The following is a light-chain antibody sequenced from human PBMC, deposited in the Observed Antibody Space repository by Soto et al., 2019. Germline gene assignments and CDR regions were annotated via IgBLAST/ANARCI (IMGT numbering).Light chain of an antibody. Sequence: ETLMTQSPVTLALSPVERATLSCRASQSVSSALAWYHQKPGQAPRLRIYDASNRATGIPARFSGSGAGTDFILTISSLEAEDFEVYYCQQRSNWPGTFGPGTKVDIK. V-gene: IGKV3-11*01. CDR3: QQRSNWPGT. CDR1: QSVSSA. J-gene: IGKJ3*01. CDR2: DAS.